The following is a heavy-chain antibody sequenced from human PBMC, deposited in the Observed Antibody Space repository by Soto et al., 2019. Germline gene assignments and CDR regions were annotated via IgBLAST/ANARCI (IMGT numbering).Heavy chain of an antibody. CDR3: ARRICTNISCYFPEGNWLDP. D-gene: IGHD2-2*01. CDR2: VFHSGST. Sequence: PSETLSLTCTVAGGSISSYYWNWIRQPPGKGLDWIGYVFHSGSTNYNPSLKSRVSISLDTSKNQFSLKLTSVTAADTAVYYCARRICTNISCYFPEGNWLDPWGQGILVTVSS. J-gene: IGHJ5*02. CDR1: GGSISSYY. V-gene: IGHV4-59*08.